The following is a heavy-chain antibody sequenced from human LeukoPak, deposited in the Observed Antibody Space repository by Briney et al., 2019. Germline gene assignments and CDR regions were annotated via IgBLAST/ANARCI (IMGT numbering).Heavy chain of an antibody. CDR2: IYYSGST. V-gene: IGHV4-59*01. CDR3: ARTALPAGADYYDSSGYYSEFCFDY. D-gene: IGHD3-22*01. CDR1: GGSISSYY. Sequence: PSETLSLTCTVSGGSISSYYWSWIRQPPGKGLEWIGYIYYSGSTNYNPSLKSRVTISVDTSKNQFSLKLSSVTAADTAVYYCARTALPAGADYYDSSGYYSEFCFDYWGQGTLVTVSS. J-gene: IGHJ4*02.